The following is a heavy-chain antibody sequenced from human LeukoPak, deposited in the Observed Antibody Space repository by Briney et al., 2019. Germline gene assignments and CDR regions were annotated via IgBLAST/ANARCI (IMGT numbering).Heavy chain of an antibody. V-gene: IGHV4-34*01. Sequence: SDTLSPTRALYGGSFSGYYWRWIRQPPGKGLECMGEINLRGSNNYHPPLKSQATISVDTPKTPFSLTLSALTATHTPVYFCARGGYCSSSTCYGGGFDPWGQGTLVSVSS. CDR1: GGSFSGYY. D-gene: IGHD2-2*01. CDR2: INLRGSN. J-gene: IGHJ5*02. CDR3: ARGGYCSSSTCYGGGFDP.